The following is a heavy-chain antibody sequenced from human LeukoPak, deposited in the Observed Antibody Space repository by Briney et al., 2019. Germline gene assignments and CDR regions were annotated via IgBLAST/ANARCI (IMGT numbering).Heavy chain of an antibody. V-gene: IGHV5-51*01. CDR1: GYSFTNYW. D-gene: IGHD3-10*01. CDR2: TYPGDSDT. CDR3: ARRGSYAWFDP. J-gene: IGHJ5*02. Sequence: GESLKISCMASGYSFTNYWIGWVRQMPGKGLEWMGITYPGDSDTRYSPSFQGQVTISVDKSINTAYLQWSSLKASDTAMYYCARRGSYAWFDPWGQGTLVTVSS.